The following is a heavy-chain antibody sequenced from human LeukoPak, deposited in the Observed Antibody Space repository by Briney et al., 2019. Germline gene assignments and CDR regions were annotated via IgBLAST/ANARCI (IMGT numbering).Heavy chain of an antibody. J-gene: IGHJ3*02. CDR1: GGSFSGYY. D-gene: IGHD3-22*01. CDR3: ARDDVPMNAFDI. V-gene: IGHV4-34*01. CDR2: INHSGST. Sequence: SETLSLTCAVYGGSFSGYYWSWIRQPPGKGLEWIGEINHSGSTNYNPSLKSRVTISVDTSKNQFSLKLSSVTAADTAVYYCARDDVPMNAFDIWGQGTMVTVSS.